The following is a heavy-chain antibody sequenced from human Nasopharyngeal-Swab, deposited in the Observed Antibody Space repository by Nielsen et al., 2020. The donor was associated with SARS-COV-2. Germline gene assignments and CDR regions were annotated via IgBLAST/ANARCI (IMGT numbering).Heavy chain of an antibody. J-gene: IGHJ4*02. CDR3: VRDTPAMFAY. Sequence: GEFLKISCAASGFTFSIYTMNWVRQAPGKGLEWVSAISSSGDYIYYAGSVKGRFTISRDNAKNSLYLQMNSLRAEDTAIYYCVRDTPAMFAYWGQGTLVTVSS. CDR1: GFTFSIYT. V-gene: IGHV3-21*01. CDR2: ISSSGDYI.